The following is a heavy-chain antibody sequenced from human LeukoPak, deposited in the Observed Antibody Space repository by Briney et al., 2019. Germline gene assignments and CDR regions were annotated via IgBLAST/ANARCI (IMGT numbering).Heavy chain of an antibody. D-gene: IGHD3-22*01. V-gene: IGHV4-34*01. Sequence: SETLSLTCAVYGGSFSGQYWTWVRQFPGKGLEWIGEINHSGSINYNPSLKSRVTMSKDMSKNHFSLSLSSVTAADTAVYYCARHDRSGYPPHYFDYWGQGSLVTVSS. J-gene: IGHJ4*02. CDR1: GGSFSGQY. CDR3: ARHDRSGYPPHYFDY. CDR2: INHSGSI.